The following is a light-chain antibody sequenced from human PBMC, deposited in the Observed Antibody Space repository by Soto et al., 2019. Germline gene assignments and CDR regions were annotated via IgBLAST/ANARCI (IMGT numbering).Light chain of an antibody. Sequence: EIVMTQSPATLSVSPGERATLSCRASQSVSSNLAWYQQKPGQAPRLLSYGASTRATGIPARFSGSGSGTVFTLTISSLQSEDFAVYYCQQYNSWSPLTFGGGTKVEIK. CDR3: QQYNSWSPLT. J-gene: IGKJ4*01. CDR1: QSVSSN. V-gene: IGKV3-15*01. CDR2: GAS.